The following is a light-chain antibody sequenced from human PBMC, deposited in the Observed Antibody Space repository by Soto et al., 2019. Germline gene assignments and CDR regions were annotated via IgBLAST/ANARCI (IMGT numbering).Light chain of an antibody. Sequence: EIVMTQSPATLSVSPGDRATLSCRASQSVSRNLAWYQQKPGQAPRLLIYDASNRATGIPARFSGSGSGTDFTLTISSLEPEDFAVYYCQQRSNWPVFTFGPGTKVDIK. V-gene: IGKV3-11*01. CDR2: DAS. CDR1: QSVSRN. J-gene: IGKJ3*01. CDR3: QQRSNWPVFT.